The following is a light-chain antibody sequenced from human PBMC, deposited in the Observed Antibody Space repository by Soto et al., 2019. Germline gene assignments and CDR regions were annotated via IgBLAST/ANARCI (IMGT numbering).Light chain of an antibody. CDR1: QSISSY. V-gene: IGKV1-39*01. CDR3: QQSYSTYMYT. Sequence: DIQMTQYPSSLSASVGDRVTITCRASQSISSYLNWYQQKPGKAPKLLIYAASSLQSGVPSRFSGSGSGTDFTLTISSLQPEDFATYYCQQSYSTYMYTFGQGTKLEIK. CDR2: AAS. J-gene: IGKJ2*01.